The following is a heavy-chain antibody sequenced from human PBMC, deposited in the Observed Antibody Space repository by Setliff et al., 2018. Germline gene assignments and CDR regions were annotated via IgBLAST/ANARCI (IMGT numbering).Heavy chain of an antibody. J-gene: IGHJ6*03. Sequence: PSETRSLTCTVSGGSMGSYYWTWIRQSAGKGLEWIGRVYTTGSTAFNPSLNSRATMSLDKSKNQFSLKLYSVTAADTAVYFCARVRITPYCMDVWGKGTTVTVSS. CDR2: VYTTGST. V-gene: IGHV4-4*07. CDR1: GGSMGSYY. D-gene: IGHD3-10*01. CDR3: ARVRITPYCMDV.